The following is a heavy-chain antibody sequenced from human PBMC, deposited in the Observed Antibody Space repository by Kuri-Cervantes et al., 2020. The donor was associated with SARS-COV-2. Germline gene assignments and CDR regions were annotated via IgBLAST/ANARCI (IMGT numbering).Heavy chain of an antibody. Sequence: ASVKVSCKVFGYTLTELSMHWVRQAPGKGLEWMGGFDPEDGETIYAQKFQGRVTMTEDTSTDTAYMELSSLRSEDTAVYYCATAGPTQQLVVGGFDYWGQGTLVTVSS. CDR1: GYTLTELS. CDR3: ATAGPTQQLVVGGFDY. CDR2: FDPEDGET. J-gene: IGHJ4*02. V-gene: IGHV1-24*01. D-gene: IGHD6-13*01.